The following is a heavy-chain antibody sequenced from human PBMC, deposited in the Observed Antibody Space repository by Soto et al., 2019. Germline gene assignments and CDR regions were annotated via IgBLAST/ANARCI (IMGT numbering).Heavy chain of an antibody. V-gene: IGHV3-21*06. CDR1: GFIFSNYK. CDR3: ARAPLFAGYYYYLDV. Sequence: EVQLVESGGGLVKPGGSLTLSCATSGFIFSNYKMNWVRQAPGKGLEWVSSISGTSSHIYYADSVKGRFTISRDNAENSLYLKMNSLRSEETAVYYSARAPLFAGYYYYLDVWGKGTTVIVSS. D-gene: IGHD2-21*01. J-gene: IGHJ6*03. CDR2: ISGTSSHI.